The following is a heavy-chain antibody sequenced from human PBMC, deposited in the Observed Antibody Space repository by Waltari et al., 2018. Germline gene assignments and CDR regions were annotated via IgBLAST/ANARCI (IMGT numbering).Heavy chain of an antibody. CDR1: GFTFSTDW. CDR3: ASHRPGGYGMDV. CDR2: ITSDGSRT. J-gene: IGHJ6*02. V-gene: IGHV3-74*01. Sequence: VQLVESGGGLVQPGGSLRLSCEASGFTFSTDWMCWVRQVTGKGLVWVSTITSDGSRTRYADSVKGRFTISRDNAKNTLYLQTNSLRAEDTAVYYCASHRPGGYGMDVWGHGTTVTVSS. D-gene: IGHD2-15*01.